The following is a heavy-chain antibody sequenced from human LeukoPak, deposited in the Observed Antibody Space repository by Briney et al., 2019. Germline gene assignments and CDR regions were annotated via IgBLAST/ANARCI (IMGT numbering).Heavy chain of an antibody. Sequence: PSETLPLTCAVYGGSFSGYYWSWLRQPPGKGLEWIGEINHSGSTNYNLSLKSRVTISVDTSKNQFSLKLSSVTAADTAVYFCARGPPTDYYDSSGFYYVFDYWGQGTLVTVSS. CDR1: GGSFSGYY. CDR2: INHSGST. V-gene: IGHV4-34*01. J-gene: IGHJ4*02. CDR3: ARGPPTDYYDSSGFYYVFDY. D-gene: IGHD3-22*01.